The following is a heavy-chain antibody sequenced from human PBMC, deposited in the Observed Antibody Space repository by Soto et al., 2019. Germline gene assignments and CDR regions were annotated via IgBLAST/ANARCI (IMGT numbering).Heavy chain of an antibody. Sequence: PSETLSLTCAVYGGSFSGYYWSWIRQPPGKGLEWIGEINHSGSTNYNPSLKSRVTISVDTSKNQFSLKLSSVTAADTAVYYCARWLGYCSSTSCYRGYYYYGMAVWGQGTTVTVSS. V-gene: IGHV4-34*01. CDR3: ARWLGYCSSTSCYRGYYYYGMAV. J-gene: IGHJ6*02. D-gene: IGHD2-2*01. CDR2: INHSGST. CDR1: GGSFSGYY.